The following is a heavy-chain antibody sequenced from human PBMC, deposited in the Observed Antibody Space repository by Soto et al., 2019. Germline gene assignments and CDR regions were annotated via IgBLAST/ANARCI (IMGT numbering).Heavy chain of an antibody. V-gene: IGHV3-30*01. Sequence: ESEGGEVQPGRSLRLSCAASGFTFRSYAMDWVRQAPGKGLEWVAVISYDGTNKYYADSVKGRFTISRDNSKNTLSLQMNSLRAEDTAVYYCARGDSNSWSDYWGQGTLVTVSS. J-gene: IGHJ4*02. CDR2: ISYDGTNK. CDR3: ARGDSNSWSDY. CDR1: GFTFRSYA. D-gene: IGHD6-13*01.